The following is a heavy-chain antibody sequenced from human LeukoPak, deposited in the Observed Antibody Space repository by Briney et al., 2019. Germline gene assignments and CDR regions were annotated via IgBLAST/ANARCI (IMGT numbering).Heavy chain of an antibody. V-gene: IGHV5-51*01. Sequence: GESLKISCKASGYGFTTFWIAWVRQMPGKGLEWMGIIYPDDSDTRYSPSFQGQVTISADKSVRTAYLQWSSLKASDTAMYYCARPNITSYYDSRGYDAFDVWGQGTMVTVSS. CDR1: GYGFTTFW. J-gene: IGHJ3*01. D-gene: IGHD3-22*01. CDR3: ARPNITSYYDSRGYDAFDV. CDR2: IYPDDSDT.